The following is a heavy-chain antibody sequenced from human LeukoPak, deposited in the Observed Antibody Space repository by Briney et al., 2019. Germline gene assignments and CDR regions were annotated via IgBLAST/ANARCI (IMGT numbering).Heavy chain of an antibody. J-gene: IGHJ4*02. CDR1: GFTFSSYA. Sequence: GGSLRLSCAAFGFTFSSYAMSWVRQAPGKGLEWVSGISGSGDNTYYADSVKGRFTISRDNSKNTLYVQVNSLGTEDTAAYYCAKGSYYDSSGSFYFDYWGQGTLVTVSS. D-gene: IGHD3-22*01. V-gene: IGHV3-23*01. CDR2: ISGSGDNT. CDR3: AKGSYYDSSGSFYFDY.